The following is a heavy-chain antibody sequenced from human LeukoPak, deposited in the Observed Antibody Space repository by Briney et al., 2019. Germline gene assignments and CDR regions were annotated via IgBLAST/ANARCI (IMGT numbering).Heavy chain of an antibody. J-gene: IGHJ5*02. CDR1: GGSVSSTSFY. CDR3: ATFRDSGSGAVS. V-gene: IGHV4-39*01. D-gene: IGHD3-10*01. Sequence: SETLSLTCTVSGGSVSSTSFYWGWIRQSPGKGLEWIGSLYSGNTYYNPSLRSRVTIFADTSKNQLSLDVTSVTAADTAVYYCATFRDSGSGAVSWGQGTLLTVSS. CDR2: LYSGNT.